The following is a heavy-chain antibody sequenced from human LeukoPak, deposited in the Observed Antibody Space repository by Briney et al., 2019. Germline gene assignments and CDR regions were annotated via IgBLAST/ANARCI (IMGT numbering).Heavy chain of an antibody. J-gene: IGHJ4*02. D-gene: IGHD4-17*01. Sequence: ASETLSLTGTVSGGSISTNGFYWAWLRQPPGEGLEWIGSIGYAGDTYYNSSLMSRLTISVDTSKNQFSLKLGSLTAADTAVYYCARLYGDYGAFDYWGQGILVTVSS. CDR1: GGSISTNGFY. CDR2: IGYAGDT. CDR3: ARLYGDYGAFDY. V-gene: IGHV4-39*01.